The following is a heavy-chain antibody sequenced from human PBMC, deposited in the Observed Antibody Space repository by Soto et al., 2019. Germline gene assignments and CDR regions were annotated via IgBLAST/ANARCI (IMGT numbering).Heavy chain of an antibody. V-gene: IGHV3-7*01. Sequence: GSLRLSCAASRFTFSRYWMSWVRQAPGKGLEWVANIQEEGSDKYYVDSVKGRFSISRDNAKNSLYLQMNSLRAEDTAVYYCARHCGGNCNHAFDIWGQGTMVTVSS. CDR3: ARHCGGNCNHAFDI. CDR1: RFTFSRYW. CDR2: IQEEGSDK. J-gene: IGHJ3*02. D-gene: IGHD2-21*01.